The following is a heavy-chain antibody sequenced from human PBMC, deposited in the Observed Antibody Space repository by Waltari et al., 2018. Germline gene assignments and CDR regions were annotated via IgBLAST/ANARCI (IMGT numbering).Heavy chain of an antibody. CDR3: ARGAEGDYFTY. CDR1: GGSISSSSCY. J-gene: IGHJ4*02. Sequence: QLQLQESGPGLVKPSETLSLTCTVSGGSISSSSCYWGWIRQPPGKGLEWIGSIYYSGSTYYNPSLKSRVTISVDTSKNQFSLKLSSVTAADTAVYYCARGAEGDYFTYWGQGTLVTVSS. V-gene: IGHV4-39*01. CDR2: IYYSGST.